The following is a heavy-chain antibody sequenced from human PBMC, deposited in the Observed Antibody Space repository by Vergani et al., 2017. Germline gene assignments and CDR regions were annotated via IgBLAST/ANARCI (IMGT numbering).Heavy chain of an antibody. V-gene: IGHV1-46*01. CDR1: GYTFTSYY. CDR3: ARVASGYYYYGMDV. CDR2: VDPNSGST. J-gene: IGHJ6*02. Sequence: QVQLVQSGAEVKGPGASVKISCKASGYTFTSYYMVWVRQGPGQGLDWMGRVDPNSGSTSYPQKFQGRVTMTRDTSTSTVFMELNSLSSEDTAVYYCARVASGYYYYGMDVWGQGTTVTVSS.